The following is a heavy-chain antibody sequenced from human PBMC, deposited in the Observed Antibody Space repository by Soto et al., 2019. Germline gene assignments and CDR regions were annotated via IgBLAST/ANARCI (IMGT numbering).Heavy chain of an antibody. V-gene: IGHV4-34*01. Sequence: TLSLTCAVYGGSFSGYYWSWIRQPPGKGLEWIGEINHSGSTNYNPSLKSRVTISVDTSKNQFSLKLSSVTAADTAVYYCARGCRWVVGNWFDPWGQGTLVTVSS. J-gene: IGHJ5*02. CDR3: ARGCRWVVGNWFDP. CDR1: GGSFSGYY. CDR2: INHSGST. D-gene: IGHD2-15*01.